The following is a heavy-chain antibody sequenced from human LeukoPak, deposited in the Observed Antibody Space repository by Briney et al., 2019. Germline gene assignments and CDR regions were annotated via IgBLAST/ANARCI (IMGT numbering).Heavy chain of an antibody. J-gene: IGHJ6*02. CDR2: INHSGST. Sequence: SETLSLTCAVYGGSFSGYYWNWIRQPPGKGLEWIGEINHSGSTNYNPSLKSRVTISVDTSKNQFSLKLSSVTAADTAVYYCARGRLVSAVESYYYGMDVWGQGTTVTVSS. CDR3: ARGRLVSAVESYYYGMDV. V-gene: IGHV4-34*01. CDR1: GGSFSGYY. D-gene: IGHD6-13*01.